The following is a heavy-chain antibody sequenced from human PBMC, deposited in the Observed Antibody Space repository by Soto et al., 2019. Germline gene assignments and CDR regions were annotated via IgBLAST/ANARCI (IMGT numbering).Heavy chain of an antibody. V-gene: IGHV3-30-3*01. CDR1: GFTFSSYA. Sequence: QVQLVESGGGVVQPGRSLRLSCAASGFTFSSYAMHWVRQAPGKGLKWVAVISYDGSNKYYADSVKGRFTISRDNSKNTLYLQMNSLRAEDTAVYYCARDQQWLVTYYYYYGMDVWGQGTTVTVSS. J-gene: IGHJ6*02. D-gene: IGHD6-19*01. CDR3: ARDQQWLVTYYYYYGMDV. CDR2: ISYDGSNK.